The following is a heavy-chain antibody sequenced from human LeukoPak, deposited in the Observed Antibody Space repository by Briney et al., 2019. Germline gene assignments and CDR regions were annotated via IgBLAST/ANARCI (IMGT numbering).Heavy chain of an antibody. CDR1: GYFISNYW. Sequence: GESLKISCNVSGYFISNYWIGWVRQMPGKGLEWMGIIDPSDSEIRYSPSFQGQVTISADKSINTAYLQWSSLKASDTAIYYCARRGSGDNWFDPWGQGTLVTVSS. CDR3: ARRGSGDNWFDP. D-gene: IGHD1-26*01. CDR2: IDPSDSEI. V-gene: IGHV5-51*01. J-gene: IGHJ5*02.